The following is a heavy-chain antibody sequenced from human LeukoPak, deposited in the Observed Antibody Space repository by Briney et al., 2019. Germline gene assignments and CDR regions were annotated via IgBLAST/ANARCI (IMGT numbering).Heavy chain of an antibody. J-gene: IGHJ6*03. Sequence: GGSLRLSCAASGFTFSSYGMHWVRQAPGKGLEWVAFIRYDGSNKYYADSVKGRFTISRDNSKNTLYLQMNSLRAEDTAVYYCAKDRHSGYDSYYYMDVWGKGTTVTISS. V-gene: IGHV3-30*02. CDR3: AKDRHSGYDSYYYMDV. D-gene: IGHD5-12*01. CDR1: GFTFSSYG. CDR2: IRYDGSNK.